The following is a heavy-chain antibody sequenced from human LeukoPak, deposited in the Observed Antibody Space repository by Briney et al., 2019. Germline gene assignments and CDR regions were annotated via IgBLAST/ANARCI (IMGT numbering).Heavy chain of an antibody. Sequence: GGSLRLSCTASGFVFSDYSMNWVRQAPGKGLEWLSYINRDRGTRYYADSVKGRFTTSRDNARNSLFLQMSPLRDQDTAVYYSGSLPGAVAVDFWGQGTLVTVSS. CDR2: INRDRGTR. D-gene: IGHD6-19*01. CDR3: GSLPGAVAVDF. J-gene: IGHJ4*03. CDR1: GFVFSDYS. V-gene: IGHV3-48*02.